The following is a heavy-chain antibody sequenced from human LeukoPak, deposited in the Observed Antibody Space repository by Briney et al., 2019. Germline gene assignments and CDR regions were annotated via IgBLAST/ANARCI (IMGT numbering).Heavy chain of an antibody. CDR3: AKVGDWNDAYYFDY. V-gene: IGHV3-23*01. CDR2: ISGSADIT. CDR1: GFTFSSYA. D-gene: IGHD1-1*01. Sequence: GGSLRLSCAASGFTFSSYAMSWVRQAPGKGLEWVSVISGSADITYYADSVKGRFTISRDNSKNTLYLQMNSLRAEDTAVYYCAKVGDWNDAYYFDYWGQGTLVTVSS. J-gene: IGHJ4*02.